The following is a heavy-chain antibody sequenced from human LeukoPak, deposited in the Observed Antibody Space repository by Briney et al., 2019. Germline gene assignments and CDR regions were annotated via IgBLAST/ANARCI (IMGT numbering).Heavy chain of an antibody. J-gene: IGHJ5*02. Sequence: SETLSLTCAVYGGSFSGYYWSWIRQPPGKGLEWIGEINHSGSTNYNPSLKSRVTISVDTSKNQFSLKLSSVTAADTAVYYCARLWFGDPWGQGTLVTVSS. CDR3: ARLWFGDP. CDR2: INHSGST. V-gene: IGHV4-34*01. CDR1: GGSFSGYY. D-gene: IGHD3-10*01.